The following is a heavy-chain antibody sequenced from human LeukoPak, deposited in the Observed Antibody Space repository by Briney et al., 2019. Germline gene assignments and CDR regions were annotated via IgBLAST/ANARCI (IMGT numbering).Heavy chain of an antibody. J-gene: IGHJ4*02. Sequence: HPGGSLRLSCAASGLTPSSCAMSWVCQAPGKGLEWVSAISGSGDSTYYADSVKGRFTISRDNSKSMLYLQMNSLRAEDTATYYCAARPTSAAVAPSDFWGQGTLVTVSS. CDR2: ISGSGDST. CDR1: GLTPSSCA. V-gene: IGHV3-23*01. CDR3: AARPTSAAVAPSDF. D-gene: IGHD6-19*01.